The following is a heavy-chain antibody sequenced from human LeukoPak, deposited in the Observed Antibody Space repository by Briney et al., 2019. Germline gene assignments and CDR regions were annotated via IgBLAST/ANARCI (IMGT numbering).Heavy chain of an antibody. D-gene: IGHD3-10*01. CDR1: GYTFTDYY. J-gene: IGHJ4*02. V-gene: IGHV1-69-2*01. Sequence: ASVKISCKVSGYTFTDYYMHWVQQAPGKGLEWMGLVDPEDGETIYAEKFRGRVTITADTSTDTAYMELSSLRSEDTAVYYCATGSHRRFGIDYWGQGTLVTVSS. CDR3: ATGSHRRFGIDY. CDR2: VDPEDGET.